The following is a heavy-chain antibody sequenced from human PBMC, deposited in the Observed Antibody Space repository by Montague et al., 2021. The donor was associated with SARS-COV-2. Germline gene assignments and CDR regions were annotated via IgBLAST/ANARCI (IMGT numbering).Heavy chain of an antibody. CDR2: IYYSGST. V-gene: IGHV4-59*01. J-gene: IGHJ6*03. CDR3: ARDSRTDFDWLFPDSGSYYYCMDV. CDR1: GGSISSYY. Sequence: SETQSLTCTVSGGSISSYYWSWIRQPPGKGLEWIGYIYYSGSTNYNPSLKSRVTISVDTSKNQFSLKLSSVTAADTAVYYCARDSRTDFDWLFPDSGSYYYCMDVWGKGTTVTVSS. D-gene: IGHD3-9*01.